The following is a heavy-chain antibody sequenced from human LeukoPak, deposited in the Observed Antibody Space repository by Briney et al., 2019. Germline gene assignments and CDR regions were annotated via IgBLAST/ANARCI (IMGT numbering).Heavy chain of an antibody. D-gene: IGHD2-21*02. CDR2: MKPDGTEH. J-gene: IGHJ4*02. CDR3: VRDVSSSGGDFY. CDR1: GFTFSTFW. V-gene: IGHV3-7*01. Sequence: PGGSLRLSCAASGFTFSTFWMSWLRQAPGKGLEWVANMKPDGTEHYYGDSVKGRFTISRDNAKNSLYLQMNSLRDEDTAVYYCVRDVSSSGGDFYWGQGTRITVSS.